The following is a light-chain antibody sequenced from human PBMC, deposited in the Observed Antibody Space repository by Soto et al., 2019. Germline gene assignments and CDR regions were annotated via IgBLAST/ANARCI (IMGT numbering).Light chain of an antibody. CDR2: GAS. J-gene: IGKJ1*01. CDR1: QSVSNDF. V-gene: IGKV3-20*01. CDR3: QQYGSSPPRT. Sequence: EIVLTQSPGNLSLSPGKRATISCRDSQSVSNDFLAFYQQKPGQAPRLLIYGASTRATDVPDRFSGSGSGAAFTLSIIRLQPEDFAVYYCQQYGSSPPRTFGQGTNVDSK.